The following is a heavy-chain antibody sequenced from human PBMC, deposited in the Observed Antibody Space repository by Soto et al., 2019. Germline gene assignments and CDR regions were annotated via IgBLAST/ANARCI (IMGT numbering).Heavy chain of an antibody. CDR2: ISAYNGNT. J-gene: IGHJ5*02. CDR3: ARGRSIVVATYLPRGSFDP. D-gene: IGHD1-26*01. V-gene: IGHV1-18*01. Sequence: ASVKVSCKASGYTFTSYGISWVRQAPGQGXEWMGWISAYNGNTNYAQKLQGRVTMTTDTSTSTAYMELRSLRSDDTAVYYCARGRSIVVATYLPRGSFDPWCPGPLVTLS. CDR1: GYTFTSYG.